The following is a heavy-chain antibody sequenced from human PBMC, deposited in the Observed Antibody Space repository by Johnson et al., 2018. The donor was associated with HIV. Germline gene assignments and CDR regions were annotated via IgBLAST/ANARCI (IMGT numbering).Heavy chain of an antibody. D-gene: IGHD6-13*01. CDR3: TTDPIAAAGPDAFDI. CDR2: IKRKSDGGTS. V-gene: IGHV3-15*01. CDR1: GFTFNNAW. Sequence: VQLVESGGGLVKPGGSLRLSCVASGFTFNNAWMSWVRQAPGKGLAWVGRIKRKSDGGTSDYAAPVKARFTISRDDSKNTLYLQMNSLKTEDTAVYYCTTDPIAAAGPDAFDIWGQGTVVTVSS. J-gene: IGHJ3*02.